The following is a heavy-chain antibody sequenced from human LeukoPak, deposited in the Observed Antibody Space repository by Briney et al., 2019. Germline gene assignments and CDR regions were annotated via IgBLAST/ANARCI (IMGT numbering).Heavy chain of an antibody. CDR3: ARHYYDVLTGDYWYFDL. J-gene: IGHJ2*01. CDR1: GGSISSGGYY. CDR2: IYHSGST. V-gene: IGHV4-30-2*01. D-gene: IGHD3-9*01. Sequence: PSQTLSLTCTVSGGSISSGGYYWSWIRQPPGKGLEWIGYIYHSGSTYYNPSLKSRVTISVDSSKNQLSLKLRSVTAADTAVYYCARHYYDVLTGDYWYFDLWGHGILVTVSS.